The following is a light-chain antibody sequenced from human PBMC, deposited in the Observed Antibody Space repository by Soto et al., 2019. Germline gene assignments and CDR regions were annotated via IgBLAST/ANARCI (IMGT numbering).Light chain of an antibody. CDR2: AAS. CDR1: QSISGY. CDR3: QQSYNTPWT. J-gene: IGKJ1*01. V-gene: IGKV1-39*01. Sequence: DIQMTESPSTRSSCGRDRGTITCRASQSISGYLHWYQQKPGKAPKLLIYAASSLQSGVPSRFSGSGSGTDFTLTISSLQPEDFATYYCQQSYNTPWTFGQGTKVDI.